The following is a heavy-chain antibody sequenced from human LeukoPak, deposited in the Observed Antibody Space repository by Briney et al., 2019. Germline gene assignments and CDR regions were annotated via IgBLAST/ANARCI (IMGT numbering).Heavy chain of an antibody. CDR2: ISGSGGST. CDR1: GFTFSSYA. D-gene: IGHD3-22*01. J-gene: IGHJ4*02. V-gene: IGHV3-23*01. CDR3: AKKSYYDSSGYYYFDF. Sequence: HSGGSLRLSCAASGFTFSSYAMNWVRQAPGKGLEWVSAISGSGGSTYYADSVKGRFTISRDNSKNTLCLQMNSLRAEDTAVYYCAKKSYYDSSGYYYFDFWGQGTLVTVSS.